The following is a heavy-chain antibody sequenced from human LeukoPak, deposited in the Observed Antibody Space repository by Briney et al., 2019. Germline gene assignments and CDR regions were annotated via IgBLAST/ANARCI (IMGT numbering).Heavy chain of an antibody. D-gene: IGHD3-10*01. J-gene: IGHJ5*02. CDR1: GFTFSSYG. CDR3: ARAQGGSGSYAGWFDP. CDR2: XXNNGSTK. V-gene: IGHV3-33*01. Sequence: PGGSLRLSCAASGFTFSSYGMHWVRQAPGKGLEWVXXXXNNGSTKYYADSVKGRFTISRDNSKNTLYLQMNSLRAEDTAVYYCARAQGGSGSYAGWFDPWGQGTLVTVSS.